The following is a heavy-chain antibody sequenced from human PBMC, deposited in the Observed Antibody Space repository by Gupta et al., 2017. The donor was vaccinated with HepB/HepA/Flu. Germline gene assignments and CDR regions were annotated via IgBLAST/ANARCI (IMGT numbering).Heavy chain of an antibody. V-gene: IGHV3-23*01. CDR2: ITDSSGST. CDR1: GFTFSSSA. D-gene: IGHD6-13*01. CDR3: AKDITSTTWYYFDY. J-gene: IGHJ4*02. Sequence: EVQLLESGGGLVQPGGSLRLSCAASGFTFSSSAMSWVRQAPGKGLEWVSGITDSSGSTYYAGSVKGRFTISRDNSKNTLYLQMNSLRAEDTAVYYCAKDITSTTWYYFDYWGQGTLVTVSS.